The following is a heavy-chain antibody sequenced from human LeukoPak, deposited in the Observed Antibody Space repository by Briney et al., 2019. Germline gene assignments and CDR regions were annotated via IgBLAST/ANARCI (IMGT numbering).Heavy chain of an antibody. V-gene: IGHV3-30*03. Sequence: TGGSLRLSCAASGFNFSRNAIHWVRQAAGKGLEWVGVISYDGTNKYYGDSVKGRFTISRDNSKNTLSLRMNSLRAEDTAVYYCARDRRWFGELLVDAFDIWGQGTMVTVYS. D-gene: IGHD3-10*01. CDR1: GFNFSRNA. CDR2: ISYDGTNK. J-gene: IGHJ3*02. CDR3: ARDRRWFGELLVDAFDI.